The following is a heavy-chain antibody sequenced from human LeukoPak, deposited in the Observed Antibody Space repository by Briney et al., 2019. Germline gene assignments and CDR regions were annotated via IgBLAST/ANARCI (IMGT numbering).Heavy chain of an antibody. Sequence: GGSLRLSCAASGFTFSSYAMSWVRQAPGKELEWVSAISGSGGSTYYADSVEGRFTISRDNSKNTLYLQMNSLRAEDTAVYYCAKASWVSNADAVLWGQGTVVTVSS. CDR3: AKASWVSNADAVL. D-gene: IGHD1-1*01. J-gene: IGHJ4*02. CDR1: GFTFSSYA. V-gene: IGHV3-23*01. CDR2: ISGSGGST.